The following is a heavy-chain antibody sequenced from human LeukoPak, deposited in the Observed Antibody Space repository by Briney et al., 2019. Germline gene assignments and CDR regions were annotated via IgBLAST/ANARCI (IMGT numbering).Heavy chain of an antibody. J-gene: IGHJ4*02. CDR2: SYGGEST. CDR3: ARDQNY. CDR1: GFTVSNNY. Sequence: GGSLRLSCAASGFTVSNNYMSWVRQAPGEGLEWVSVSYGGESTHYADSVKGRFTISGDSSKNTLYLQMNSLRPEDTAVYFCARDQNYWGQGTLVTVSS. V-gene: IGHV3-66*02.